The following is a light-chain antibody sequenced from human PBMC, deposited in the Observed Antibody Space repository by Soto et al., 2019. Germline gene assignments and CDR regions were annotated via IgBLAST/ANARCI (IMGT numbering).Light chain of an antibody. CDR3: QQYGNLPFT. J-gene: IGKJ2*01. Sequence: DIQMTQSPSSLSAAVGDRVTITCRASQNIGTYSNWYQQKPGKGPKLLIYAASTLQSGVPSRFSGSGSGTDFTLTISSLQPEDFAVFHCQQYGNLPFTFGQGTKLEI. CDR2: AAS. CDR1: QNIGTY. V-gene: IGKV1-39*01.